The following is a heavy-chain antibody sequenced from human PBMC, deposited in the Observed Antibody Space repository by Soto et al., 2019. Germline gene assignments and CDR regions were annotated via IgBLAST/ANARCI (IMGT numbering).Heavy chain of an antibody. J-gene: IGHJ5*02. D-gene: IGHD6-19*01. CDR1: GYTFTSYG. V-gene: IGHV1-18*01. Sequence: GASVKVSCKASGYTFTSYGISWVRQAPGQGLEWMGIISASDGNTNYAQKLQGRVTMTRDTSTSTVYMELSSLRSEDTAVYYCARAEQWLNVDPWGQGTLVTVSS. CDR3: ARAEQWLNVDP. CDR2: ISASDGNT.